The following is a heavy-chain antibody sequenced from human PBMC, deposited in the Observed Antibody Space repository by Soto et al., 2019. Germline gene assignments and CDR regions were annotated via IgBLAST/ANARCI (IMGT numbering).Heavy chain of an antibody. Sequence: GGSLRLSCAAYGFTLSSYSMSWVRQPPGKGLEWVSAISGSGGSTYYADSVKGRFTISRDNSKNTLYLQMNSLRAEDTAVYYCAYSSSPFDYWGQGTLVTVSS. CDR1: GFTLSSYS. CDR2: ISGSGGST. D-gene: IGHD6-13*01. CDR3: AYSSSPFDY. V-gene: IGHV3-23*01. J-gene: IGHJ4*02.